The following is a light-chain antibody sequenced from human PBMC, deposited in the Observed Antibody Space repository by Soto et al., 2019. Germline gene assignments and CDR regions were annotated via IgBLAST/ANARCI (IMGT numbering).Light chain of an antibody. J-gene: IGKJ4*01. CDR2: GAS. Sequence: EIVLTQSPGTLSLSPGERATLSCRASQSVSSSYLAWYQQKPGQAPRLLIYGASSRATDIPDGFSGSGSGTDFTLTISRLEPEDFAVYFCQQYGSSPLTFGGGTKVEI. V-gene: IGKV3-20*01. CDR1: QSVSSSY. CDR3: QQYGSSPLT.